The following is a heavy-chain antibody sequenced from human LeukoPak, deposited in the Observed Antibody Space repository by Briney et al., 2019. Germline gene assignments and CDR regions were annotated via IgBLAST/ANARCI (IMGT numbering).Heavy chain of an antibody. J-gene: IGHJ4*02. CDR2: IYYSGST. D-gene: IGHD2-8*01. CDR1: GGSISSGGYS. Sequence: SETLSLTCTVSGGSISSGGYSWSWIRQHPGKGLEWIGYIYYSGSTYYNPSLKSRVTMSVDTSKNQFSPKLSSVTAADTAVYYCARAKDIVLMVYAPYFDYWGQGTLVTVSS. CDR3: ARAKDIVLMVYAPYFDY. V-gene: IGHV4-31*03.